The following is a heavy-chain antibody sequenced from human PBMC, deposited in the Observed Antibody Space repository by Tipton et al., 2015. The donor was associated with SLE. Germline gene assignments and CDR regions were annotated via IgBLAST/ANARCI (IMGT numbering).Heavy chain of an antibody. J-gene: IGHJ3*01. CDR2: IFYSGGT. CDR1: GGSIRSSSYY. CDR3: ARTEVGGYSHDAFDL. D-gene: IGHD6-25*01. V-gene: IGHV4-39*07. Sequence: TLSLTCTVSGGSIRSSSYYWVWIRQPPGKGLEWIGIIFYSGGTYSNPSLKSRVSMSVDTSKNQFSLELTSVTAADTAVYYCARTEVGGYSHDAFDLWGHGTMVTVSS.